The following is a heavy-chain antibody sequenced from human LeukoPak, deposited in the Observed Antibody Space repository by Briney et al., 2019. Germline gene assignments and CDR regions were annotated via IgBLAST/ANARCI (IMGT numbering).Heavy chain of an antibody. Sequence: GGPLRLSCATSGLTFTNAWMSWFRQAPGKGLEWVGRITSKTDGGTSDYAAPVQGRFTISRDDSKNTLYLQMNSLKIEDTAVYYCATDPGEWEPIWGQGTMVTVSS. CDR1: GLTFTNAW. V-gene: IGHV3-15*01. CDR3: ATDPGEWEPI. CDR2: ITSKTDGGTS. D-gene: IGHD1-26*01. J-gene: IGHJ3*02.